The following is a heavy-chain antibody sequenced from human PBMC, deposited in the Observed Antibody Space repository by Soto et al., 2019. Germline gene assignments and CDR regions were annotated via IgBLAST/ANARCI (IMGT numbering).Heavy chain of an antibody. CDR1: GFTFSNYW. J-gene: IGHJ6*02. V-gene: IGHV3-74*01. D-gene: IGHD3-16*01. Sequence: GGSLRLSCATSGFTFSNYWMHWVRQAPGKGPVWVSRINEDESNTNYADSVKGRFTISRDNAKNTLYLQMNSLRAEDTAVYYCAKRPMITFGGVTRPDYYYGMDVWGQGTTVTVSS. CDR3: AKRPMITFGGVTRPDYYYGMDV. CDR2: INEDESNT.